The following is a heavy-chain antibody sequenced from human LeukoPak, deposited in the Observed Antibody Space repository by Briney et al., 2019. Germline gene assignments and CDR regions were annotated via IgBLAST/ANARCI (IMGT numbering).Heavy chain of an antibody. Sequence: GGSLRLSRAASGFTFSSYGMHWVRQAPGKGLEWVAFIRYDGSNKYYADSVKGRFTISRDNSKNTLYLQMNSLRAEDTAVYYCAKDTIQLGYFDYWGQGTLVTVSS. CDR1: GFTFSSYG. CDR2: IRYDGSNK. J-gene: IGHJ4*02. D-gene: IGHD2-2*01. CDR3: AKDTIQLGYFDY. V-gene: IGHV3-30*02.